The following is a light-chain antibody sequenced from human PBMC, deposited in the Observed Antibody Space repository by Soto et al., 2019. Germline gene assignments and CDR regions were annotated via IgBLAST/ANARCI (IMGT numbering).Light chain of an antibody. CDR2: GAS. CDR1: ETVATN. V-gene: IGKV3-15*01. J-gene: IGKJ1*01. Sequence: EVLMTQSPATLSLSPGERATLSCCASETVATNLAWYQQKPGQAPRLLISGASTRAAGISDRFRGSGSGTEFTLTISSLRSEDSDIYYCQQYFEWPPMTFGQGTKVEI. CDR3: QQYFEWPPMT.